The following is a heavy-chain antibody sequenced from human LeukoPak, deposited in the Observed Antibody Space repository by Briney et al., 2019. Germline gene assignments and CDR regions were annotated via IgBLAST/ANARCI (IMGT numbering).Heavy chain of an antibody. CDR3: ARADIYSYGPMYY. J-gene: IGHJ4*02. V-gene: IGHV3-21*01. CDR1: GFTFSSYS. D-gene: IGHD5-18*01. Sequence: GGSLRLSCAASGFTFSSYSMNWVRQAPGKGLEWVSSTSSSSSYIYYAGSVKGRFTISRDNAKNSLYLQMNSLRAEDTAVYYCARADIYSYGPMYYWGQGTLVTVSS. CDR2: TSSSSSYI.